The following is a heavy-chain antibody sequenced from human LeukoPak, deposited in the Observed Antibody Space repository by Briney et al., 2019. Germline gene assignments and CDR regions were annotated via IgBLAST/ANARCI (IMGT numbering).Heavy chain of an antibody. CDR2: IHYSGST. J-gene: IGHJ4*02. Sequence: SSETLSLTCTVSDDSINNNYWSWIRQPPGKELECIGYIHYSGSTNYNPSLKSRVTISIDTSKNQFSLKLNSVTAADTAVYYCARRGLNRQNFDYWGQGTLVTVSS. CDR1: DDSINNNY. D-gene: IGHD3-16*01. CDR3: ARRGLNRQNFDY. V-gene: IGHV4-59*08.